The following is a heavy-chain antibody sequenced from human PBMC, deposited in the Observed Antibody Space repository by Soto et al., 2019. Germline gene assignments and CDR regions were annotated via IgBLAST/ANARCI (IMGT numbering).Heavy chain of an antibody. Sequence: SETLSLTCTVSGGSISSYYWSWIRQPAGKGLEWIGRIYTSGSTNYNPSLKSRVTMSVDTSKNQFSLKLSSVTAADTAVYYCARDRNAGSGYYNNWFDHWGQGALVTVSS. J-gene: IGHJ5*02. CDR2: IYTSGST. CDR3: ARDRNAGSGYYNNWFDH. CDR1: GGSISSYY. D-gene: IGHD3-22*01. V-gene: IGHV4-4*07.